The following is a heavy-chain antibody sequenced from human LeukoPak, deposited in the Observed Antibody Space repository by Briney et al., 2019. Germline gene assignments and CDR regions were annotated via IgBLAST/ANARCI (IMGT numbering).Heavy chain of an antibody. V-gene: IGHV3-53*01. J-gene: IGHJ4*02. CDR3: ARDIAVAGAIDY. Sequence: GGSLRLSCAASGFTVSSNYMSWVRQAPGKGLEWVSVVYSGGSTYYADSVKGRFTISRDNSENTLYLQMNSLRAEDTAVYYCARDIAVAGAIDYWGQGTLVTVSS. D-gene: IGHD6-19*01. CDR1: GFTVSSNY. CDR2: VYSGGST.